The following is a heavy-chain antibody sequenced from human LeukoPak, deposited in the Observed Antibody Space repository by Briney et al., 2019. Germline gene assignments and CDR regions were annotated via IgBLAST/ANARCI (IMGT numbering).Heavy chain of an antibody. Sequence: RGSLRLSCAASGFTFSGYAMSWVRQAPGKGLEWVSVIYSGGSTYYADSVKGRFTISRDNSKNTLYLQMNSLRAEDTAVYYCARDSDSSGYSMSWGQGTLVTVSS. J-gene: IGHJ5*02. CDR1: GFTFSGYA. V-gene: IGHV3-53*01. CDR2: IYSGGST. CDR3: ARDSDSSGYSMS. D-gene: IGHD3-22*01.